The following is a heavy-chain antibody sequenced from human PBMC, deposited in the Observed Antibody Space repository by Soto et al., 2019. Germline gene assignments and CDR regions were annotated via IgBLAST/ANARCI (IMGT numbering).Heavy chain of an antibody. Sequence: ASVKVSCKASGYTFTGYYMHWVRQAPGQGLAWMGWINPNSGGTNYAQKFQGRVTMTRDTSISTAYMELSRLRSDDTAVYYCARDNIAAGGSDAFDIWGQGTMVTVSS. D-gene: IGHD3-16*01. CDR2: INPNSGGT. CDR1: GYTFTGYY. V-gene: IGHV1-2*02. CDR3: ARDNIAAGGSDAFDI. J-gene: IGHJ3*02.